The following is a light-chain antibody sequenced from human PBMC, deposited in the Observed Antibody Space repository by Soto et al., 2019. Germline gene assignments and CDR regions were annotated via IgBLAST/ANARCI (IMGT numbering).Light chain of an antibody. CDR1: SSNIGAGYD. CDR2: GNS. V-gene: IGLV1-40*01. J-gene: IGLJ2*01. CDR3: QSYDSSLSGPVV. Sequence: VLTQPPSVSGAPGQRVTISCTGSSSNIGAGYDVHWYQQLPGTAPKLLIYGNSNRPSGVPDRFSGSKSGTSASLAITGLQAEDEADYYCQSYDSSLSGPVVFGGGTKVTVL.